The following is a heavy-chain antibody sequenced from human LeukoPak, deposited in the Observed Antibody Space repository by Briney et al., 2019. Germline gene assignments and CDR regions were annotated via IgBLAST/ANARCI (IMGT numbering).Heavy chain of an antibody. CDR3: ARGMYYDILTGPYYFDY. CDR1: GGTFSSYA. J-gene: IGHJ4*02. V-gene: IGHV1-69*05. D-gene: IGHD3-9*01. CDR2: IIPIFGTA. Sequence: SVKASCKASGGTFSSYAISWVRQAPGQGLEWMGGIIPIFGTANYAQKFQGRVTITTDESTSTAYMELSSLRSEDTAVYYCARGMYYDILTGPYYFDYWGQGTLVTVSS.